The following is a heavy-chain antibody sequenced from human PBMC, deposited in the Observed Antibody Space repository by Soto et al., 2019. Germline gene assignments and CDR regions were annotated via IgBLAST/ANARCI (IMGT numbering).Heavy chain of an antibody. CDR1: GYTFTSYG. CDR3: ATSLSGNHPHAPYFDY. D-gene: IGHD3-3*01. V-gene: IGHV1-18*01. J-gene: IGHJ4*02. Sequence: EASVKVSCKASGYTFTSYGISWVRQAPGQGLEWMGWISAYNGNTNYAQKLQGRVTMTTDTSTSTAYMELRSLRSDDTAVYYCATSLSGNHPHAPYFDYWGQGTLVTVSS. CDR2: ISAYNGNT.